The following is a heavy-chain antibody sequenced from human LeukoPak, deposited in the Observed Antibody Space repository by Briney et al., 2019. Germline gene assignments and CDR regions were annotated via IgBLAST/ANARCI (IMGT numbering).Heavy chain of an antibody. CDR2: ISSNGGST. V-gene: IGHV3-64D*06. J-gene: IGHJ4*02. CDR3: VKEKAYYDY. Sequence: PGESLRLSCSASGFTFSSCPMHWVRQAPGKGLEYVSAISSNGGSTYYADSVNGRFTISRDNSKNTLYLQMSSLRAEDTAVYYCVKEKAYYDYWGQGTLVTVSS. CDR1: GFTFSSCP.